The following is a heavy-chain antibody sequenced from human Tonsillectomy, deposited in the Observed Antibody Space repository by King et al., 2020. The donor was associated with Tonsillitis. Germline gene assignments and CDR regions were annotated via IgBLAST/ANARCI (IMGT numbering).Heavy chain of an antibody. CDR2: INPSGTGT. Sequence: QLVQSGAEVKEPGASLKVSCKASGYIFTNYYMHLVRQAPGQRLEWMGLINPSGTGTGYAQNFQGRITMTRDMSTGTDYMELSSLRSDDTAVYYCAREGGSFRHFDLWGRGTLVTVSS. CDR1: GYIFTNYY. V-gene: IGHV1-46*01. D-gene: IGHD2/OR15-2a*01. J-gene: IGHJ2*01. CDR3: AREGGSFRHFDL.